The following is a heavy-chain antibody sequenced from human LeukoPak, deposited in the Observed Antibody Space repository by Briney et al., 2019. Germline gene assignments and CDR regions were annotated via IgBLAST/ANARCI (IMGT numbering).Heavy chain of an antibody. Sequence: SQTLSLTCTVSGGSISSGGYYWSWIRQHPGKGLEWIGYIYYSGSTNYNPSLKSRVSISVDTSKNQFSLNLSSVTAADTAVYYCARHRAITGGDAFDIWGQGTMVTVSS. J-gene: IGHJ3*02. CDR3: ARHRAITGGDAFDI. V-gene: IGHV4-61*08. CDR2: IYYSGST. CDR1: GGSISSGGYY. D-gene: IGHD7-27*01.